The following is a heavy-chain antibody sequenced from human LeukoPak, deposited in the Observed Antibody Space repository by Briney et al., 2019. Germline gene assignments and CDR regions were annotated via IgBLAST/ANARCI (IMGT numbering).Heavy chain of an antibody. D-gene: IGHD4-11*01. CDR2: IYSGGNT. V-gene: IGHV3-66*01. CDR3: ARDPYDYSTYVGENWFDP. CDR1: GFTFSSYW. Sequence: GGSLRLSCAASGFTFSSYWMHWVRQTPGKGLEWVSLIYSGGNTYYADSVKGRFTISRDNSKNTLYLQMNSLRAEDTAVYYCARDPYDYSTYVGENWFDPWGQGTLVTVSS. J-gene: IGHJ5*02.